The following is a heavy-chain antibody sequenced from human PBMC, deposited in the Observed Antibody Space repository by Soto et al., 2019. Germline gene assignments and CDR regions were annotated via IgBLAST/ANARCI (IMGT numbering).Heavy chain of an antibody. J-gene: IGHJ5*02. V-gene: IGHV4-30-4*01. Sequence: QVQLQESGPGLVKPSQTLSLTCTVSGGSISSGDYYWSWIRQPPGKGLEWIGYIYYSGSTYYNPSLKSRVTIAVDTSKNQFSLKLSSVTAADTAVYYCARTSDYGGNSFDPWGQGTLVTVSS. D-gene: IGHD4-17*01. CDR1: GGSISSGDYY. CDR2: IYYSGST. CDR3: ARTSDYGGNSFDP.